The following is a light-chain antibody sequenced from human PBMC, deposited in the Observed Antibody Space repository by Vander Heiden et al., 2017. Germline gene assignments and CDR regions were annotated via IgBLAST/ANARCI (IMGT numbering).Light chain of an antibody. V-gene: IGLV6-57*01. CDR3: QSYDSSNQV. CDR1: SGSIASHY. Sequence: NFMLTQPHSASESPGKTVTISCTRSSGSIASHYVQWYQQRPGSSPTTVIYEDNQRPSGVPGRFSGSIDSSSNSASLTISGLKTEDEADYYCQSYDSSNQVFGGGTKLTVL. CDR2: EDN. J-gene: IGLJ3*02.